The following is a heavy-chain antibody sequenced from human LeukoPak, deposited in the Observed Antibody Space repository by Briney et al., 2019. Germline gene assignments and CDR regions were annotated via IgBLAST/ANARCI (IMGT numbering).Heavy chain of an antibody. J-gene: IGHJ4*02. D-gene: IGHD2-2*01. CDR1: GGSTSGRY. CDR3: ARVYQSAEYYFDY. Sequence: SETLSLTCTVSGGSTSGRYWTWIRQPPGKGLEWIGYIHYDGRTNYNPSFKSRVIISLDTSNNQFSLNLKSVTAADTAVYYCARVYQSAEYYFDYWGQGNLVSVSS. V-gene: IGHV4-59*11. CDR2: IHYDGRT.